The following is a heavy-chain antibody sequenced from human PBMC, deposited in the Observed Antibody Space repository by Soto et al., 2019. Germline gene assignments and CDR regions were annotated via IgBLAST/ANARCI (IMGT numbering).Heavy chain of an antibody. J-gene: IGHJ5*02. CDR2: ISTDGGDI. V-gene: IGHV3-74*03. Sequence: EVQLVESGGGLVQPGGSLRLSCAASGFTFRSYWMHWVRRTPGKGLMWVARISTDGGDIMYADSVKGRFTISRDNAENTLYLQMNSLTAEDTATYYCGRDQSVAGPTTVNLWGLGTLVRVSS. CDR1: GFTFRSYW. D-gene: IGHD6-19*01. CDR3: GRDQSVAGPTTVNL.